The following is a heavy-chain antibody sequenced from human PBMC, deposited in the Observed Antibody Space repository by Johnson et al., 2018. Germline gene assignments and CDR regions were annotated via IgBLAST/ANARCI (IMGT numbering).Heavy chain of an antibody. D-gene: IGHD3-22*01. CDR1: GFTFGDFV. Sequence: QVQLVQSGGGAVQPGRSLRLSCVASGFTFGDFVMYWVRQAPGKGLAWVTAISSDGRNTYYADSVRGRFTISRDNAKNTLHLQMNSLRPEDTAVYYCARDKAPYYFDWYFQFWGQGTLVTVSS. V-gene: IGHV3-30*03. CDR2: ISSDGRNT. J-gene: IGHJ1*01. CDR3: ARDKAPYYFDWYFQF.